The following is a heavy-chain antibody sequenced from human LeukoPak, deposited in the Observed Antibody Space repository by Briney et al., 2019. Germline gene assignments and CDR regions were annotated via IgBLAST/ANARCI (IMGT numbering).Heavy chain of an antibody. J-gene: IGHJ4*02. CDR2: ISTSSNYI. V-gene: IGHV3-21*01. CDR1: GFTVSSNY. Sequence: GGSLRLSCSASGFTVSSNYMNWVRQAPGKGLEWVSSISTSSNYIYYADSLRGRFTISRDNAKNSLYLQMNGLRAEDTAVYYCARVSAHAGIAVAASDYWGQGTLVTVSS. D-gene: IGHD6-19*01. CDR3: ARVSAHAGIAVAASDY.